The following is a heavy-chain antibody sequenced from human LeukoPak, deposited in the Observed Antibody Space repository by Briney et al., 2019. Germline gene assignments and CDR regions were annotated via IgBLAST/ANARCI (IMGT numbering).Heavy chain of an antibody. D-gene: IGHD3-16*01. Sequence: GGSLRLSCAASGFTFTDAWMTWVRQAPGKGLEWVGRIKKKAEGWTTDYAAPVKGRFTISRDDSKNTLYLQMNSLKTEDTAVYYCTTDRDYDYVWGTLTDDYWGQGTLVTVSS. J-gene: IGHJ4*02. CDR3: TTDRDYDYVWGTLTDDY. CDR1: GFTFTDAW. CDR2: IKKKAEGWTT. V-gene: IGHV3-15*01.